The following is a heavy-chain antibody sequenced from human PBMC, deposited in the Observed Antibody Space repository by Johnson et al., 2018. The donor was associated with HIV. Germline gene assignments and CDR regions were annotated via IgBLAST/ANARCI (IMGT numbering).Heavy chain of an antibody. Sequence: VQLVESGGGVVQPGGSLRLSCGASGFSVSNNYMNWVRHAPGKGLEWVSVIYSGGSTYYADSVRGRFTISRDNSRNTLYLQMSSLRAEDTAMYYCARDGESQQLPLGDAFDVWGQGTMVTVSS. J-gene: IGHJ3*01. CDR1: GFSVSNNY. V-gene: IGHV3-66*01. D-gene: IGHD6-13*01. CDR3: ARDGESQQLPLGDAFDV. CDR2: IYSGGST.